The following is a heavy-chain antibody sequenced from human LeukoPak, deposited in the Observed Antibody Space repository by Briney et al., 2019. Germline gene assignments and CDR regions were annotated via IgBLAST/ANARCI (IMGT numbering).Heavy chain of an antibody. D-gene: IGHD2-2*01. Sequence: GRSLRLSCAASGFTFSSYAMHWVRQAPGKGLEWVSGISGSDGSTYYADSVNGRFTISRDNSKNTLYLQMNSLRAEDTAVYYCAKEDSIVPIGSWGQGTLVTVSS. CDR3: AKEDSIVPIGS. J-gene: IGHJ5*02. CDR2: ISGSDGST. CDR1: GFTFSSYA. V-gene: IGHV3-23*01.